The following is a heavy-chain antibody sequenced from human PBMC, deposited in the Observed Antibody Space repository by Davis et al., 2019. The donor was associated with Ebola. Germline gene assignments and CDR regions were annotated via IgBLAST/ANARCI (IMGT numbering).Heavy chain of an antibody. V-gene: IGHV5-51*01. CDR2: IYPGDSDT. J-gene: IGHJ2*01. CDR3: ARGRRVPAAIPSWYFDL. CDR1: GYSFTSYW. Sequence: GESLKISCKGSGYSFTSYWIGWVRQMPGKGLEWMGIIYPGDSDTRYSPSFQGQVTISADKSISTAYLQWSSLKASDTAMYYCARGRRVPAAIPSWYFDLWGRGTLVTVSS. D-gene: IGHD2-2*02.